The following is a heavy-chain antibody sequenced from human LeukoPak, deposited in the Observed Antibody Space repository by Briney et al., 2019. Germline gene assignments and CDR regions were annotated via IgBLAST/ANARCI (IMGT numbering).Heavy chain of an antibody. CDR2: IRGKANSYAT. Sequence: GGSLKLSCAVSGFTFSGSAMHWVRQASGKGLEWIGRIRGKANSYATAYAASLKGRFTISRDDSQNTAYLQMNSLKTEGTAVYYCTTVAGDYYYYGMDVWGQGTTVTVSS. V-gene: IGHV3-73*01. J-gene: IGHJ6*02. CDR3: TTVAGDYYYYGMDV. CDR1: GFTFSGSA. D-gene: IGHD6-19*01.